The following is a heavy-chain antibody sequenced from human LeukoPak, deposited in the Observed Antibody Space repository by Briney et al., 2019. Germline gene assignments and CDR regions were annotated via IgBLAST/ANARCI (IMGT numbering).Heavy chain of an antibody. D-gene: IGHD3-10*01. CDR1: GFTFSSYA. Sequence: PGGSLRLSCAASGFTFSSYAMSWVRQAPGKGLEWVSAISGSGGSTYYADPVKGRFTISRDNSKNTLYLQMNSLRAEDTAVYYCAKKGLLLWFGELPRSDYFDYWGQGTLVTVSS. CDR2: ISGSGGST. V-gene: IGHV3-23*01. CDR3: AKKGLLLWFGELPRSDYFDY. J-gene: IGHJ4*02.